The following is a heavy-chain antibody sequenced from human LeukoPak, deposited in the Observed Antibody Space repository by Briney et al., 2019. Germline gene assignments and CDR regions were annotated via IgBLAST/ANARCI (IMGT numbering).Heavy chain of an antibody. CDR2: VSYDGNYK. J-gene: IGHJ4*02. V-gene: IGHV3-30*18. D-gene: IGHD6-13*01. CDR3: AKSRQQRLVSYYFDY. Sequence: GGSLTLSCAASGLTFSSFATHWVPHTPHKGLEWGAVVSYDGNYKYYGHSVEGRFTIPRDNPKDTLYLQMNSLRDDDTAVYYCAKSRQQRLVSYYFDYWGQGTLVTVSS. CDR1: GLTFSSFA.